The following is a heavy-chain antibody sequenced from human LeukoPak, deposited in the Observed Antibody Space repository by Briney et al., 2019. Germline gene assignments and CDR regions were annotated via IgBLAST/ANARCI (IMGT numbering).Heavy chain of an antibody. CDR1: GGSISSSSYY. J-gene: IGHJ6*02. CDR2: IYYSGST. D-gene: IGHD6-13*01. CDR3: ARDRGGSSSGDYYFGLDV. Sequence: SETLSLTCTVAGGSISSSSYYWGWIRQPPGKGLEWIGSIYYSGSTYYNPSLRSRVAISVDTSKNQFSLYLTSVTAADTAVYYCARDRGGSSSGDYYFGLDVWGQGTTVTVSS. V-gene: IGHV4-39*07.